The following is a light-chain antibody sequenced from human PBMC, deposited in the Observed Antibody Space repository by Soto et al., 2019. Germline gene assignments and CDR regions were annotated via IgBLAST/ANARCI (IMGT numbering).Light chain of an antibody. CDR3: HKNNSYYT. CDR1: QSISSW. Sequence: EIQMTQSPSTLSASVGDRVTITCRASQSISSWLAWYQQKPGKAPRLLIYKASSTDIGVPSRFSGSGSGTALTLTIRSLQPFDFSTCYCHKNNSYYTFGQGTKLEIK. J-gene: IGKJ2*01. CDR2: KAS. V-gene: IGKV1-5*03.